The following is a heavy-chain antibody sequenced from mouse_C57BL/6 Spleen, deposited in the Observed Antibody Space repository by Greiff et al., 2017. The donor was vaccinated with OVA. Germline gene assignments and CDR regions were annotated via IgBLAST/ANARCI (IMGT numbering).Heavy chain of an antibody. CDR1: GYTFTDYY. J-gene: IGHJ1*03. CDR2: INPYNGGT. CDR3: ASMTITTVHWYFDV. Sequence: VQLQQSGPVLVKPGASVKMSCKASGYTFTDYYMNWVKQSHGKSLEWIGVINPYNGGTSYNQKFKGKATLTVDKSSSTAYMELNSLTSEDSAVYYCASMTITTVHWYFDVWGTGTTVTVSS. D-gene: IGHD1-1*01. V-gene: IGHV1-19*01.